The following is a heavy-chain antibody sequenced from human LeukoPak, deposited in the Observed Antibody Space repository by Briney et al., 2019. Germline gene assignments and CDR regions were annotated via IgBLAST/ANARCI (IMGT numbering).Heavy chain of an antibody. Sequence: PGGSLRLSCAASGFRFYNTWMSWVRQAPGKGLEGVGRIKSRNDGGTTDYSAPVKGRFTISRDDSKNTLYLEIKNLNTEDTAVYYCTTAPQVIVEVANXXFQVWGHGXXV. J-gene: IGHJ6*02. CDR2: IKSRNDGGTT. V-gene: IGHV3-15*01. D-gene: IGHD3-22*01. CDR1: GFRFYNTW. CDR3: TTAPQVIVEVANXXFQV.